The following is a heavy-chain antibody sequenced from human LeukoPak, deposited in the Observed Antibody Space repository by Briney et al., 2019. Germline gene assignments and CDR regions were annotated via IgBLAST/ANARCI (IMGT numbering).Heavy chain of an antibody. CDR3: ASLLSIYGDLDY. CDR1: GGSFSGYY. D-gene: IGHD4-17*01. J-gene: IGHJ4*02. CDR2: INHSGST. V-gene: IGHV4-34*01. Sequence: PSETLSLTCAVYGGSFSGYYWSWIRQPPGKGLEWIGEINHSGSTNYNPSLKSRVTISVDTSKNQFSLKLSSVTAADTVVYYCASLLSIYGDLDYWGQGTLVTVSS.